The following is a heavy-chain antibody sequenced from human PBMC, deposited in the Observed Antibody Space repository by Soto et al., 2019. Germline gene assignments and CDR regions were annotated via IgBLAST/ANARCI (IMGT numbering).Heavy chain of an antibody. CDR3: ARHHDS. Sequence: QVQLQESGPGLVKPSETLSLTCTVSGGSISSYYWSWIRQPPGKGLEWIGSIYYRGSTNSNPSLKRRVTLSVDTSKTQFSLRLSSVTAADTAVYYCARHHDSWGQGTLVTVSS. CDR2: IYYRGST. V-gene: IGHV4-59*08. CDR1: GGSISSYY. J-gene: IGHJ4*02.